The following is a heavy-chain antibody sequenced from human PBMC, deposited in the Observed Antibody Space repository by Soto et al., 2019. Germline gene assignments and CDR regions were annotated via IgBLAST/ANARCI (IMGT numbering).Heavy chain of an antibody. CDR3: ARGPTYGSGSYYNFDY. CDR2: ISSSSSTI. J-gene: IGHJ4*02. D-gene: IGHD3-10*01. V-gene: IGHV3-48*02. CDR1: GFTFSSYS. Sequence: GESLKISCAASGFTFSSYSMNWVRQAPGKGLEWVSYISSSSSTIYYADSVKGRFTISRDNAKNSLYLQMNSLRDEDTAVYYCARGPTYGSGSYYNFDYWGQGTLVTVSS.